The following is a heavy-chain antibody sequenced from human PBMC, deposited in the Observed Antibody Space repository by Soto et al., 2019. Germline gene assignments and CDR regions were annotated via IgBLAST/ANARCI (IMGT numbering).Heavy chain of an antibody. V-gene: IGHV4-59*01. Sequence: TLSLTCTVSGDSISDNYWSWIRQPPGKGLEWIGYIYYSGSTNYNPSLNGRVSMSVHTSKNQFSLTLTSVTAADTAFYYCAIIDPPLLMAWFVPWGQGTLVTVSS. D-gene: IGHD2-21*01. CDR2: IYYSGST. CDR3: AIIDPPLLMAWFVP. J-gene: IGHJ5*02. CDR1: GDSISDNY.